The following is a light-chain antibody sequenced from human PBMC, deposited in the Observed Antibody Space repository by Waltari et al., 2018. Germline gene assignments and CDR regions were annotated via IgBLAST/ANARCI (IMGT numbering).Light chain of an antibody. V-gene: IGLV2-14*01. CDR3: TSYINSSIVI. J-gene: IGLJ2*01. CDR1: SSDVDGYNY. Sequence: QSALTQPASLSGSPGQSITISCTGASSDVDGYNYVSWYQHHPGKAPKLMIYEVPNRPSGVSTRFPGSRSGNTASLTISVLQAEDEADYYCTSYINSSIVIFGGGTKLTVL. CDR2: EVP.